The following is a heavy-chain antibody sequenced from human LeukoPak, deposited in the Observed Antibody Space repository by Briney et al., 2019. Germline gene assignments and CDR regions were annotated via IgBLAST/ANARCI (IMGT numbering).Heavy chain of an antibody. J-gene: IGHJ4*02. Sequence: GGSLRLSCSASGFTVSTYLMGWVSQARGKGREYVSAIRNDGGSTYYADSVMGRFTISRDNFQNTLYLQMTSLRPEDMGVYYCVKGGDSGWYGDFWGQGTLVSVSS. D-gene: IGHD6-19*01. CDR3: VKGGDSGWYGDF. V-gene: IGHV3-64D*09. CDR2: IRNDGGST. CDR1: GFTVSTYL.